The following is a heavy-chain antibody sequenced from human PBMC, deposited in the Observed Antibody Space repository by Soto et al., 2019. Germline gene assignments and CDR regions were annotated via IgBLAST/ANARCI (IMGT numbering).Heavy chain of an antibody. D-gene: IGHD6-13*01. CDR2: IHTTDST. CDR3: ARALSSAAGLYFDF. CDR1: GGSISSYY. Sequence: ETLSLTCTVSGGSISSYYWSWIRQPAGKGMEWIGRIHTTDSTNYNPSLKSRVTMSIDTSNNQFSLKLSSLTAADTAVYYCARALSSAAGLYFDFWGQGTLVTVSS. V-gene: IGHV4-4*07. J-gene: IGHJ4*02.